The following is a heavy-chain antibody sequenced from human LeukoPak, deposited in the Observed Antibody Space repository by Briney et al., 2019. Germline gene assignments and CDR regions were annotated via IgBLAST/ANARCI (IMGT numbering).Heavy chain of an antibody. Sequence: SGTLSLTCAVYGGSFSGYYWSWIRQPPGKGLEWIGEINHSGSTNYNPSLKSRVTISVDTSKNQFSLKLSSVTAADTAVYYCARGRGYQLLPPYYYYGMDVWGQGTTVTVSS. V-gene: IGHV4-34*01. CDR2: INHSGST. D-gene: IGHD2-2*01. CDR1: GGSFSGYY. J-gene: IGHJ6*02. CDR3: ARGRGYQLLPPYYYYGMDV.